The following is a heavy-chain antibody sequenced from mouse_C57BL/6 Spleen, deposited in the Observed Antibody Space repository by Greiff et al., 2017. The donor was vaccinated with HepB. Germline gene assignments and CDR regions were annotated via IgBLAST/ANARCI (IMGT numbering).Heavy chain of an antibody. CDR3: ARRGYGSSDAAMDY. Sequence: EVQLQQSGPELVKPGASVKISCKASGYTFTDYYMNWVKQSHGKSLEWIGDINPNNGGTSYNQKFKGKATLTVDKSASTAYMELRSLTSEDSAVYYCARRGYGSSDAAMDYWGQGTSVTVSS. J-gene: IGHJ4*01. V-gene: IGHV1-26*01. D-gene: IGHD1-1*01. CDR1: GYTFTDYY. CDR2: INPNNGGT.